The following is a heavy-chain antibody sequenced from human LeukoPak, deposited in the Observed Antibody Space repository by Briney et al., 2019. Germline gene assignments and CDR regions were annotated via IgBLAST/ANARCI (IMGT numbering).Heavy chain of an antibody. CDR2: IYYSGST. CDR1: GGSISSYY. Sequence: SETLSLTCTVSGGSISSYYWSWIRQPPGKGLEWIGYIYYSGSTNYNPSLKSRVTISVDTSKNQFSLKLSSVTAADTAVYYCARSYSSSWSSAFDIWGQGTMVTVSS. J-gene: IGHJ3*02. CDR3: ARSYSSSWSSAFDI. D-gene: IGHD6-13*01. V-gene: IGHV4-59*01.